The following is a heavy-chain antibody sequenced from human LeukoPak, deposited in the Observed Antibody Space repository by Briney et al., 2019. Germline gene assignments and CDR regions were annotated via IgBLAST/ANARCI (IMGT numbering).Heavy chain of an antibody. V-gene: IGHV3-7*04. D-gene: IGHD5-18*01. J-gene: IGHJ4*02. CDR2: IQQDGSAK. CDR3: ARGAWIPEY. CDR1: GFNFSNYW. Sequence: GGSLRLSCAVSGFNFSNYWMTWVRQAPGKGLEWVANIQQDGSAKVYVDSVKGRFTISRDNAKSSLFLQMNSLRAEDTAVYYCARGAWIPEYWGQGALVTVSS.